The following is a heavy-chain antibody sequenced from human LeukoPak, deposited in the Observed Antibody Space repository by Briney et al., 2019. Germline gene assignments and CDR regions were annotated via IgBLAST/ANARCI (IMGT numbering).Heavy chain of an antibody. CDR2: IYYSGST. CDR1: GGSISSYY. J-gene: IGHJ5*02. D-gene: IGHD2-2*01. V-gene: IGHV4-59*12. Sequence: SETLSLTCTVSGGSISSYYWSWIWQPPGKGLEWIGYIYYSGSTNYNPSLKSRVSISVDTSKNQFSLKLSSVTAADTAVYYCARIYCSSTSCPNWFDPWGQGTLVTVSS. CDR3: ARIYCSSTSCPNWFDP.